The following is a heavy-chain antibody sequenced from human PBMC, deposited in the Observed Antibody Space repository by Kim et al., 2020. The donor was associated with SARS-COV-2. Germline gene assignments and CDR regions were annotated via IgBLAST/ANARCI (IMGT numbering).Heavy chain of an antibody. J-gene: IGHJ5*02. D-gene: IGHD2-2*01. V-gene: IGHV1-24*01. Sequence: ASVKVSCKVSGYTLTELSMHWVRQAPGKGLEWMGGFDPEDGETIYAQKFQGRVTMTEDTSTDTAYMELSSLRSEDTAVYYCATIRYCSSTSCYNWFDPGGQGTLVTVSS. CDR1: GYTLTELS. CDR2: FDPEDGET. CDR3: ATIRYCSSTSCYNWFDP.